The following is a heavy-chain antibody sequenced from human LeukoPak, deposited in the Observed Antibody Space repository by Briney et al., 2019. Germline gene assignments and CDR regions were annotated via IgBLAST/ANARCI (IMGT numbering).Heavy chain of an antibody. V-gene: IGHV3-33*01. J-gene: IGHJ1*01. CDR1: GFSFSVYG. CDR2: VGHDGTQQ. CDR3: ARDKERGYFDH. Sequence: GGSLRLSCAASGFSFSVYGMHWVRQAPGKGLEWVAVVGHDGTQQFYADSVRGRFTISRDNSRNTVYLQMNRLRAEGTAVYHCARDKERGYFDHCGQGNLVTVSP.